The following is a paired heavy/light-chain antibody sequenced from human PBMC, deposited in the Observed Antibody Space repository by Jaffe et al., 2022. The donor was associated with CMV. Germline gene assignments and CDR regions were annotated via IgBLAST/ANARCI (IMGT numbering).Heavy chain of an antibody. D-gene: IGHD6-19*01. CDR1: GFSVSYSY. V-gene: IGHV3-53*01. CDR3: AREPGIGGWREYYFDY. J-gene: IGHJ4*02. Sequence: EVQLVESGGGLIQPGESLRLSCAASGFSVSYSYMNWVRQAPGKGLEWVSVLYSGGNTYYADSVKGRFTISRDNSKNTLFLQMNSLRAEDTAVYYCAREPGIGGWREYYFDYWGQGTLVTVSS. CDR2: LYSGGNT.
Light chain of an antibody. Sequence: QSALTQPASVSGSPGQSITVSCTGTSNDIGGYKYVSWYQQHPGKAPKLMIYDVSDRPSGVSNRFSGSKSGNTASLTISGLQAEDAADYYCCSYISSSLYVCGTGTKVSVL. CDR1: SNDIGGYKY. J-gene: IGLJ1*01. CDR2: DVS. CDR3: CSYISSSLYV. V-gene: IGLV2-14*03.